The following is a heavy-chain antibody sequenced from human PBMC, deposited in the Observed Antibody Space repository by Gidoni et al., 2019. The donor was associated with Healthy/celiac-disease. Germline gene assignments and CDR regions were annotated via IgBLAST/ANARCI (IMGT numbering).Heavy chain of an antibody. CDR3: AIRGVVITWGNWFDP. CDR1: GGSISSSNW. Sequence: PPGGSSQMGAVSGGSISSSNWWSWVRQPPGKGLEWIGEIYHSGSTNYNPSLKSRVTISVDKSKNQFSLKLSSVTAADTAVYYCAIRGVVITWGNWFDPWGQGTLVTVSS. D-gene: IGHD3-22*01. CDR2: IYHSGST. V-gene: IGHV4-4*03. J-gene: IGHJ5*02.